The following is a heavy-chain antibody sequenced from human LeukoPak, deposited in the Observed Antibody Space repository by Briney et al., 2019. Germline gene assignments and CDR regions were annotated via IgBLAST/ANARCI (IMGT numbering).Heavy chain of an antibody. CDR1: GFNFSSYS. CDR3: ARESSGYFY. CDR2: ISSSSSFR. J-gene: IGHJ4*02. V-gene: IGHV3-21*01. D-gene: IGHD3-22*01. Sequence: SGGSLRLSCAASGFNFSSYSMNWVRQAPGEGLEWVSSISSSSSFRYYADSVKGRFTISRDNAKNSLYLQMQSLRAEDTAVYYCARESSGYFYWGQGTLVTVSS.